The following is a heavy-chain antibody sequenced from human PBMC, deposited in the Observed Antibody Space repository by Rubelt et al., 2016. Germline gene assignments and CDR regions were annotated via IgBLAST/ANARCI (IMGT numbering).Heavy chain of an antibody. J-gene: IGHJ4*02. D-gene: IGHD3-10*01. CDR1: GGSFSGYY. CDR2: INQSGST. CDR3: AKYYGSESYSIDY. V-gene: IGHV4-34*01. Sequence: QVQLQQWGAGLLKPSETLSLTCAVYGGSFSGYYWTWIRQPPGKGLEWIGEINQSGSTNYNPSLKSRVTVSVDTSKKQFSRKLGSVTAADTAVYYCAKYYGSESYSIDYWGQGTLVTVSS.